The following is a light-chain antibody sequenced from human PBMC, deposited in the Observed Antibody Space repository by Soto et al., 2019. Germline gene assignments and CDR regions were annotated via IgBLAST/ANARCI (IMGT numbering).Light chain of an antibody. Sequence: EIVLTQSPGTLSLSPGERATLSCWASQSVSSNYLAWYQQKPGQAPRLLIHGASSRATGIPDRFSGSGSGTDFTLTISRLEPEDFAVYYGHKYGSSPYTFGQGTKLEIK. CDR2: GAS. V-gene: IGKV3-20*01. J-gene: IGKJ2*01. CDR1: QSVSSNY. CDR3: HKYGSSPYT.